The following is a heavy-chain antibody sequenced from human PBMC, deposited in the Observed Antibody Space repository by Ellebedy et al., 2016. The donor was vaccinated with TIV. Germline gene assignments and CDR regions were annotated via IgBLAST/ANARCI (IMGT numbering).Heavy chain of an antibody. CDR1: GASISSYY. J-gene: IGHJ4*02. V-gene: IGHV4-59*08. Sequence: MPSETLSLTCTVSGASISSYYWSWIRQPPGKGLEWIGYIYYNENTNYNPSLKSRVTISVDTSKNQFPLNLNSVAAADTAVYFCASTPFSAGSGYHPHDYWGQGILVTVSS. D-gene: IGHD5-12*01. CDR2: IYYNENT. CDR3: ASTPFSAGSGYHPHDY.